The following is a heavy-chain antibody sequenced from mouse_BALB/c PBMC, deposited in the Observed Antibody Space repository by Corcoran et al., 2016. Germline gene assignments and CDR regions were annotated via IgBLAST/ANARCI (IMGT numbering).Heavy chain of an antibody. CDR2: ISYDGSN. Sequence: DVQLQESGPGLVKPSQSLSLTCSVTGYSITSGYYWNWIRQFPGNKLEWMGYISYDGSNNYNPSLKNRISLTRDTSKSQFFLKLSSVTTEDTATYDCARDGNYWYFDVWGAGTTVTVSS. J-gene: IGHJ1*01. V-gene: IGHV3-6*02. CDR1: GYSITSGYY. D-gene: IGHD2-1*01. CDR3: ARDGNYWYFDV.